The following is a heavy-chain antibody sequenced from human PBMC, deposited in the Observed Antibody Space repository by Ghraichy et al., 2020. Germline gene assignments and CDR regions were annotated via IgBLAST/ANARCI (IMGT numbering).Heavy chain of an antibody. V-gene: IGHV4-34*01. CDR1: GGSFSGYY. CDR3: ARGTEVVVPQSYFDY. D-gene: IGHD2-2*01. Sequence: SLTCAVYGGSFSGYYWSWIRQPPGKGLEWIGEINHSGSTKYNPSLKSRVTISVDTSKKQFSLRLSSVTAADTAVYYCARGTEVVVPQSYFDYWGQGTLVTVSS. CDR2: INHSGST. J-gene: IGHJ4*02.